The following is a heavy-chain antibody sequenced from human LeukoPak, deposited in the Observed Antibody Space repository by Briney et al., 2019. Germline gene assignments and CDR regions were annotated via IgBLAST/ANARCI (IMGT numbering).Heavy chain of an antibody. CDR2: INAGNGNT. Sequence: ASVTVSCKASGYTFTGYAMHWVRQAPGQRLEWMGWINAGNGNTKYSQKFQGRVTITRDTSASTAYMELSSLRSEDTAVYYCARFVDTEYYFDYWGQGTLVTVSS. CDR1: GYTFTGYA. J-gene: IGHJ4*02. V-gene: IGHV1-3*01. D-gene: IGHD5-18*01. CDR3: ARFVDTEYYFDY.